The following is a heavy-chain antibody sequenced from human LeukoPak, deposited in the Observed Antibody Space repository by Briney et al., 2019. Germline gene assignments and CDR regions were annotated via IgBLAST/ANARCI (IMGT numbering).Heavy chain of an antibody. Sequence: PGGSLRLSCAASGFTFSSYSMNWVRQAPGKGVEGVSSISSSRSDIYYAESVKGGLTISRDKAKNSLYLQMNSLRAEDTAVYYCARDLIWGQGTLVTVSS. V-gene: IGHV3-21*01. CDR3: ARDLI. CDR2: ISSSRSDI. J-gene: IGHJ4*02. CDR1: GFTFSSYS.